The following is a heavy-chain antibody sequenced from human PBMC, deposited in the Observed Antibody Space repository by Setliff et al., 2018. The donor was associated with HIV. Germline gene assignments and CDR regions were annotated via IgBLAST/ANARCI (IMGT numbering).Heavy chain of an antibody. CDR3: ARDGSRTTGATGYYYGLDV. CDR2: IYHSGNT. Sequence: SETLSLTCTVSGYSISNDYYWGWIRQPPGKGLEWIASIYHSGNTYYNPSLKSRVTISVDTSKTQFSLRLSSVTAADTAVYYCARDGSRTTGATGYYYGLDVWGQGTTVTVSS. J-gene: IGHJ6*02. V-gene: IGHV4-38-2*02. CDR1: GYSISNDYY. D-gene: IGHD1-1*01.